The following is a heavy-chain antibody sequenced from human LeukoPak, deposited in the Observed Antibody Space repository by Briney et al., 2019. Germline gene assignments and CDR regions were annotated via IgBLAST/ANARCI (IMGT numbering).Heavy chain of an antibody. Sequence: SETLSLTSTVSAGSISTYYWSWIRQPPGKGLEWIGYIYYSGSTNYNPSLKSPVTISVDTSKNQFSLKLSSVTAADTAVYYCASGDGPRGYYFDYWGQGTLVTVSS. D-gene: IGHD5-24*01. CDR1: AGSISTYY. V-gene: IGHV4-59*01. CDR2: IYYSGST. J-gene: IGHJ4*02. CDR3: ASGDGPRGYYFDY.